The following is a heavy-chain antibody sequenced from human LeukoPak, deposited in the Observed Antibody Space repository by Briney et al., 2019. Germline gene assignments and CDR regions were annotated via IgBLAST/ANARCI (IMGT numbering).Heavy chain of an antibody. D-gene: IGHD6-19*01. J-gene: IGHJ4*02. V-gene: IGHV3-7*03. CDR2: IKQDGSEK. CDR3: AKDRLPGIVVADRDY. CDR1: GFTFRSYW. Sequence: PGGSLRLTCAASGFTFRSYWMSWVRQAPGKGLEWVANIKQDGSEKYYVDSVEGRFTISRDNSKSTLYLQINSLRAEDTAVYYCAKDRLPGIVVADRDYWGQGTLVTVSS.